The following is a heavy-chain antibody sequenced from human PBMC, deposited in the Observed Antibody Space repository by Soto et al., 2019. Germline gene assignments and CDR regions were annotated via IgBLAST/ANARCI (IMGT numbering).Heavy chain of an antibody. J-gene: IGHJ4*02. CDR2: INPSGGT. CDR3: ARVADY. CDR1: GGSFSGYY. V-gene: IGHV4-34*01. Sequence: SETLSLTCAVYGGSFSGYYWSWIRQSPDKGLEWIGEINPSGGTNYNPSLKSRVTISVDTSKNQFSLKLTSVTAADTAVYYCARVADYWGQGTLVTFTS.